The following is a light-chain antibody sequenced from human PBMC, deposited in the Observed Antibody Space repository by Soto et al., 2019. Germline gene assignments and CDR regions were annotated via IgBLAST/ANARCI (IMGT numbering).Light chain of an antibody. J-gene: IGLJ3*02. Sequence: QSVLTQPASVSGSPGQSITISCTGTSSDVGSYNLVSWYQQHPGKAPKLMIYEGSKRPSGVSNRFSGSKSGNTASLTISSLQFEDEADYYCCSYTTTYTLVFGGGTKLTVL. CDR2: EGS. CDR1: SSDVGSYNL. CDR3: CSYTTTYTLV. V-gene: IGLV2-14*02.